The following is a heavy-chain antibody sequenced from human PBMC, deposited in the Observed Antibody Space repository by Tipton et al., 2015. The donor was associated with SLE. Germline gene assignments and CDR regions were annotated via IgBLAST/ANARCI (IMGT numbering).Heavy chain of an antibody. CDR1: GYKFTSNW. D-gene: IGHD1-26*01. CDR2: IYPGDSDT. V-gene: IGHV5-51*01. Sequence: QLVQSGAEVKKPGESLKISCQVSGYKFTSNWIGWVRQLPGKGLEWMGIIYPGDSDTRYSPSFQGQVTMSVDKSIDTAYLQWDSLKASDTAMYYCARHSRGSYSGSFDYWGQGTLVTVSS. J-gene: IGHJ4*02. CDR3: ARHSRGSYSGSFDY.